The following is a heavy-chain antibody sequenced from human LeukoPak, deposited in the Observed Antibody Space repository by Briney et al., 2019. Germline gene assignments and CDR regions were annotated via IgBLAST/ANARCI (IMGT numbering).Heavy chain of an antibody. Sequence: SETLSLTCTVDGGSISSRSYYWGWIRQPPGKGMEWIGSIYYSGSTYNNPAPKSRVSISVRTSKNQSSLKLSSVTAADTAVYYCAICYGANEGSFDYWGQGTLVTVS. D-gene: IGHD4-17*01. V-gene: IGHV4-39*01. CDR2: IYYSGST. CDR1: GGSISSRSYY. CDR3: AICYGANEGSFDY. J-gene: IGHJ4*02.